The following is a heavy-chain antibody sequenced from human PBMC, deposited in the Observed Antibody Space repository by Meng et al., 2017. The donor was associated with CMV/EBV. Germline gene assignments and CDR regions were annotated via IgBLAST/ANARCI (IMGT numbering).Heavy chain of an antibody. CDR3: AKDNARYCSSTSCYRFDY. CDR1: GFTFDDYA. CDR2: ISWNSGSI. Sequence: SLKISCAASGFTFDDYAMHWVRQAPGKGLEWVSGISWNSGSIGYADSVKGRLTISRDNAKNSLYLQMNSLRAEDTALYYCAKDNARYCSSTSCYRFDYWGQGTLVTVSS. J-gene: IGHJ4*02. V-gene: IGHV3-9*01. D-gene: IGHD2-2*01.